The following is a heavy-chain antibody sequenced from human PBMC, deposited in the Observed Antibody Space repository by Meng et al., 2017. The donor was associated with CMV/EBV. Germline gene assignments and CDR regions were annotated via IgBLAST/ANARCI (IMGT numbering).Heavy chain of an antibody. CDR2: IYYSGST. CDR1: GGSISSYY. J-gene: IGHJ6*02. V-gene: IGHV4-59*01. CDR3: ARDRYDSSGYFGNYYYGMDV. D-gene: IGHD3-22*01. Sequence: GSLRLSCTVPGGSISSYYWSWIRQPPGKGLEWIGYIYYSGSTNYNPSLKSRVTISVDTSKNQFSLKLSSVTAADTAVYYCARDRYDSSGYFGNYYYGMDVWGQGTTVTVSS.